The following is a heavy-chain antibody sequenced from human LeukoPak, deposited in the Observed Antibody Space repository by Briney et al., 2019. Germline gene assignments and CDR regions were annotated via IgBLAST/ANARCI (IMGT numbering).Heavy chain of an antibody. Sequence: GGSLRLSCAASGFTFSSYGMHWVRQAPGKGLEWVAAIWYDGSNKYFADSVRGRFTISRDNSKNTPYLQMNSLRAEDTAVYYCARDYRTEKSLDSKRNNYYGMDVRGQGTTVTVSS. CDR2: IWYDGSNK. CDR3: ARDYRTEKSLDSKRNNYYGMDV. V-gene: IGHV3-33*01. CDR1: GFTFSSYG. J-gene: IGHJ6*02. D-gene: IGHD1-14*01.